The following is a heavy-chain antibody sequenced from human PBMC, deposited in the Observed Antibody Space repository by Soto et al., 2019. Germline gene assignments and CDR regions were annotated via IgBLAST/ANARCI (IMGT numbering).Heavy chain of an antibody. D-gene: IGHD1-1*01. CDR2: IYYSGST. J-gene: IGHJ6*02. CDR1: GGSISSGDYY. CDR3: VRLQWPRGGMDV. Sequence: QVQLQETGPGLLKPSQTLSLTCTVSGGSISSGDYYWSWFRQPPGKGLEWIGYIYYSGSTYYNPSLKSRVTISVDTSKNQFSLKLSSVTAADTAVYYCVRLQWPRGGMDVWGQGTTVTVSS. V-gene: IGHV4-30-4*01.